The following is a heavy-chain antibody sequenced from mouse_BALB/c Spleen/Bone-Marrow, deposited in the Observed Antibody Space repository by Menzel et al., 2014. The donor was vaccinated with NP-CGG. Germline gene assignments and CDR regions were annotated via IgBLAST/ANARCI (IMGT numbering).Heavy chain of an antibody. CDR3: ARHFDGTSYFDY. D-gene: IGHD1-1*01. CDR2: FYPGNGNI. J-gene: IGHJ2*01. Sequence: VKLQESGAELVKPGASVKLSCKASGYTFTDYIIHWVKQRSGQGLEWIGWFYPGNGNIKFSEKFNDKATLTADKSSSTVYMELSGFTSEDSAVYFCARHFDGTSYFDYWGQGTTRTDSA. V-gene: IGHV1-62-2*01. CDR1: GYTFTDYI.